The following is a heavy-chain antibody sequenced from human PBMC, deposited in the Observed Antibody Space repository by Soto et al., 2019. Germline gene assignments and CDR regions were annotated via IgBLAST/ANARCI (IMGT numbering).Heavy chain of an antibody. Sequence: SETLSLTCTVSGGSISSYYWSWIRQPPGKGLEWIGYIYYSGSTNYNPSLKSRVTISVDTSKNQFSLKLSSVTAADTAVYYCARGYYDSSGYHDAFDIWGQGTMVTVSS. CDR2: IYYSGST. J-gene: IGHJ3*02. V-gene: IGHV4-59*08. D-gene: IGHD3-22*01. CDR3: ARGYYDSSGYHDAFDI. CDR1: GGSISSYY.